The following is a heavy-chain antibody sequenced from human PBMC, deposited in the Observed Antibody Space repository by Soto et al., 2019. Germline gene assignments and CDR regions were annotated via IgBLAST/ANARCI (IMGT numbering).Heavy chain of an antibody. J-gene: IGHJ6*03. D-gene: IGHD2-15*01. V-gene: IGHV3-7*01. CDR2: IKQDGSEK. CDR1: GFTFSSYW. Sequence: PGGSLRLSCAASGFTFSSYWMSWVRQAPGKGLEWVANIKQDGSEKYYVDSVKGRFTISRDNAKNLLYLQMNSLRAEDTAVYYCARVVVVAAVYYMDVWGKGTTVTVSS. CDR3: ARVVVVAAVYYMDV.